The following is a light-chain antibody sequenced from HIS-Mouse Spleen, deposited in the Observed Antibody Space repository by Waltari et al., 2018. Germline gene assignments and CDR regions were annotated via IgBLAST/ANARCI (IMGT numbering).Light chain of an antibody. CDR1: ALPKKS. CDR3: YSTDSSGNHRV. J-gene: IGLJ2*01. CDR2: EDS. Sequence: SYELTQPPSVSVSPGQTARITCPGEALPKKSAYLYQQKSGQAPVLVIYEDSKRPSGIPERFSGSSSGTMATLTISGAQVEDEADYYCYSTDSSGNHRVFGGGTKLTVL. V-gene: IGLV3-10*01.